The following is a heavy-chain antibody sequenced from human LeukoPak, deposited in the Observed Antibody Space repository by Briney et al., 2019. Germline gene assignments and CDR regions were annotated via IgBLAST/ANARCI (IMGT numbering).Heavy chain of an antibody. CDR3: VKLPTGVGELSFSF. V-gene: IGHV3-53*05. J-gene: IGHJ4*02. D-gene: IGHD3-16*02. CDR2: IYSGGST. CDR1: GFTVSSNY. Sequence: PGGSLRLSCAASGFTVSSNYMSWVRQAPGKGLEWVSVIYSGGSTYYADSVKGRFTISRDNSKNTLYLQMNSLRAEDTAVYYCVKLPTGVGELSFSFWGQGTLVTVSS.